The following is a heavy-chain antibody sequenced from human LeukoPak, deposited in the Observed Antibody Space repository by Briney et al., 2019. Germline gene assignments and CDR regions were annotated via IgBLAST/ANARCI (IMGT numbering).Heavy chain of an antibody. J-gene: IGHJ5*02. CDR1: GYTLTELS. CDR2: FDPEDGET. CDR3: ETVPGDNWNDNWFDP. V-gene: IGHV1-24*01. D-gene: IGHD1-20*01. Sequence: ASVKVSCKVSGYTLTELSMHWVRQAPGKGLEWIGGFDPEDGETIYAQKFQGRVTMAAVTSTDTAYMELISLRSEDTAVYDCETVPGDNWNDNWFDPWGQGTLVTVSS.